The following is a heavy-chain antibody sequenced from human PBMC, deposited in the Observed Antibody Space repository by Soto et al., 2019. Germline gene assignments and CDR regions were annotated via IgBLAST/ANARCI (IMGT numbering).Heavy chain of an antibody. CDR3: AHRKVISPYYYYFYGMDV. J-gene: IGHJ6*02. CDR1: GFSLSTRGEG. V-gene: IGHV2-5*02. CDR2: IFWDDDK. Sequence: QITLKESGPTLVKPTQTLTLTCSFSGFSLSTRGEGVGWIRQPPGKALECLALIFWDDDKRYSPSLKSRLTITKDTSKHQVVLTMTNLDPVDTATYYCAHRKVISPYYYYFYGMDVWGQGTTVTVSS. D-gene: IGHD3-22*01.